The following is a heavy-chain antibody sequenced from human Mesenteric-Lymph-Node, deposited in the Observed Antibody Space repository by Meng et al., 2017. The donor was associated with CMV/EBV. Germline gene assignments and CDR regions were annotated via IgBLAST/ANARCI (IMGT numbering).Heavy chain of an antibody. V-gene: IGHV3-21*01. J-gene: IGHJ4*02. CDR1: GFTFSRYT. CDR3: AKDYSGHLYFFDY. Sequence: GESLKISCAASGFTFSRYTIHWVRQAPGKGLEWVSSINHNDHFTYYADSVKGRFTISRDDAKNSVYLQMKSLRAEDSAIYYCAKDYSGHLYFFDYWARETWSPSPQ. D-gene: IGHD3-22*01. CDR2: INHNDHFT.